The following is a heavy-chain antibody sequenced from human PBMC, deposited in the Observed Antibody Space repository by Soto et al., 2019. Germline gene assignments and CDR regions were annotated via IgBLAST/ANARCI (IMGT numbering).Heavy chain of an antibody. J-gene: IGHJ4*02. Sequence: EVQLVESGGGLVQPGGSLRLSCAASGFTFSNYWMSWVRQVPGKGLAWVSNIKDDGSEKYYVDSVKGRFTISRDNAKNSVHIQMNSLRDEDTAVYYCVRFSILVSGRGRGAFFDSWGQGTPVTVSS. CDR3: VRFSILVSGRGRGAFFDS. CDR2: IKDDGSEK. D-gene: IGHD6-19*01. V-gene: IGHV3-7*03. CDR1: GFTFSNYW.